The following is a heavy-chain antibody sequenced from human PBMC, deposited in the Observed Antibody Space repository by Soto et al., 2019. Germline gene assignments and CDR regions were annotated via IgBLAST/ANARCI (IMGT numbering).Heavy chain of an antibody. D-gene: IGHD5-18*01. J-gene: IGHJ3*02. CDR3: ARDGWYSYGRGAFDI. Sequence: ETLSLTCTVSGGSISSYYWSWIRQPPGKGLEWIGYIYYSGSTNYNPSLKSRVTISVDTSKNQFSLKLSSVTAADTAVYYCARDGWYSYGRGAFDIWGQGTMVTVSS. CDR1: GGSISSYY. V-gene: IGHV4-59*01. CDR2: IYYSGST.